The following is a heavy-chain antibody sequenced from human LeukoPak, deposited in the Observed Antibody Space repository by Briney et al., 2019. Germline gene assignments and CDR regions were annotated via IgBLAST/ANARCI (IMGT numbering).Heavy chain of an antibody. CDR2: FDPEDGET. CDR3: ATLGGSGSYDYYYYGMDV. CDR1: GYTLTDLS. D-gene: IGHD3-10*01. V-gene: IGHV1-24*01. Sequence: ASVKVSCKVSGYTLTDLSMHWVRQAPGKGLEWMGGFDPEDGETIYAQKFQGRVTMTEDTSTDTAYMELSSLRSEDTAVYYCATLGGSGSYDYYYYGMDVWGQGTTVTVSS. J-gene: IGHJ6*02.